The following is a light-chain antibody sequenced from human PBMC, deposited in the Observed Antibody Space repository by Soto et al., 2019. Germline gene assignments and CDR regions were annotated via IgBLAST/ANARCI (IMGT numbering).Light chain of an antibody. CDR2: DAS. J-gene: IGKJ1*01. CDR1: QSVSSY. V-gene: IGKV3-11*01. Sequence: EIVMTQSPATLSLSPGERATLSCRASQSVSSYLVWYQQKPGQAPRLLIYDASTRATGIPARFSGSGSGTDFTLTISSLEPEDFAIYYCQQRSSSPGTFGQGTKVEIK. CDR3: QQRSSSPGT.